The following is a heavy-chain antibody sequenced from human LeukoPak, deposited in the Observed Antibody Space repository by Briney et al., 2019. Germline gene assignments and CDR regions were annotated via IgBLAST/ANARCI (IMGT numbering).Heavy chain of an antibody. J-gene: IGHJ4*02. CDR3: ARALSSSWYAPFDY. V-gene: IGHV4-59*01. CDR1: GGSISSYY. D-gene: IGHD6-13*01. Sequence: PSETLSLTRTVSGGSISSYYWSWTRQPPRKRLGWGGYISYSGSTDYNHSLKRRVTISVDTSKNQFSLKLSSVTAADTAVYFCARALSSSWYAPFDYWGQGTLVTVSS. CDR2: ISYSGST.